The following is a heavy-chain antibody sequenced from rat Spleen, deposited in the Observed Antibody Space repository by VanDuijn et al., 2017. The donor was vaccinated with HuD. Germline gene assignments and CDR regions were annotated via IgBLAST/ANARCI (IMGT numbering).Heavy chain of an antibody. D-gene: IGHD1-9*01. CDR2: ISFDGTST. J-gene: IGHJ2*01. Sequence: EVQLVESDGGLVQPGRSLKLSCTATGFTFSDYYMAWVRQTPTKGLEWVATISFDGTSTYYRDSVRGRFTISRDNAKSTLYLQMDSLRSEDTATYYCAKANTYYGYNGYYFDYWGQGVMVTVSS. V-gene: IGHV5-29*01. CDR1: GFTFSDYY. CDR3: AKANTYYGYNGYYFDY.